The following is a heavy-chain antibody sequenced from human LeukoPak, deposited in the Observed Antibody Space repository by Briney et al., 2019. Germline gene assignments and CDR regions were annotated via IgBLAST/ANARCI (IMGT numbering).Heavy chain of an antibody. CDR1: GFTFDDHD. CDR2: INWNGDST. CDR3: ARDQFPNYGDYVGEYFQH. V-gene: IGHV3-20*04. Sequence: GGSLRLSCAASGFTFDDHDMSWVRQAPGKGLEWVSGINWNGDSTGYADSVKGRFTISRDNAKNSLYLQMNSLRAEDTALYYCARDQFPNYGDYVGEYFQHWGQGTLVAVSS. J-gene: IGHJ1*01. D-gene: IGHD4-17*01.